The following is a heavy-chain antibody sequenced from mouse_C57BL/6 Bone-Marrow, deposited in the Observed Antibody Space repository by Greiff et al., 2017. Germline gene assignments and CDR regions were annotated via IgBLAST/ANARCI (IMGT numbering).Heavy chain of an antibody. J-gene: IGHJ4*01. CDR3: VRHGWYYGSRPYYAMDY. Sequence: EVQLVESGGGLVQPKGSLKLSCAASGFSFNTYAMNWVRQAPGKGLEWVARIRSKSNNYATYYADSVKDRFTISRDDSESMLYLQRNNLKTEDTAMYYCVRHGWYYGSRPYYAMDYWGQGTSVTVSS. CDR1: GFSFNTYA. D-gene: IGHD1-1*01. CDR2: IRSKSNNYAT. V-gene: IGHV10-1*01.